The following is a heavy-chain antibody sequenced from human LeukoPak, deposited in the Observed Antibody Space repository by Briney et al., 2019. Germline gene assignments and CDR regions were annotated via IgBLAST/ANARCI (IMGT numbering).Heavy chain of an antibody. V-gene: IGHV3-53*01. Sequence: GGSLRLSCAASGLIVGNNYVTWVRQAPGKGLEWVSSIYGGGATYYADSVRGRFTVSRDNAKNTVYLQMDSLRGEDTAVYYCAGDRRENWFDPWGQGTLVTVSS. D-gene: IGHD1-26*01. CDR2: IYGGGAT. J-gene: IGHJ5*02. CDR3: AGDRRENWFDP. CDR1: GLIVGNNY.